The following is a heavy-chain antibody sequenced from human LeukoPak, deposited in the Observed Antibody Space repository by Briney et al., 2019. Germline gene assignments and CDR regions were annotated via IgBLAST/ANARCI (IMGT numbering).Heavy chain of an antibody. D-gene: IGHD3-16*01. CDR1: GLTFVNYA. Sequence: GGSLRLSCAASGLTFVNYAMSWVRQAPGKGLEWVSGISDSGGSTYYADSVKGRFTISRDNSKNTVFLQMSSLRAEDTAVYHCAKDRTWGPTPNYFNYWGQGTVVTVST. V-gene: IGHV3-23*01. CDR2: ISDSGGST. CDR3: AKDRTWGPTPNYFNY. J-gene: IGHJ4*02.